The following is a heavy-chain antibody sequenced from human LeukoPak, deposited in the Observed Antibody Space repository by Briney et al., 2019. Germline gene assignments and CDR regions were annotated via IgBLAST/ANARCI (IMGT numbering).Heavy chain of an antibody. D-gene: IGHD3-3*01. Sequence: GESLKISCKGSGYSFTSYWIGWVRQMAGKGLEWMGIIYPGDSDTRYSPSFQGQVTISADKSISTAYLQWSSLKASDTAMYYCARQDSDTILDYYYMDVWGKGTTVTVSS. CDR3: ARQDSDTILDYYYMDV. CDR2: IYPGDSDT. V-gene: IGHV5-51*01. J-gene: IGHJ6*03. CDR1: GYSFTSYW.